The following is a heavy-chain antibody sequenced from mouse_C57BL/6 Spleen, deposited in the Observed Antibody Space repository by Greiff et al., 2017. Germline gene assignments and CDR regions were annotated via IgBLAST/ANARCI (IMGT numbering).Heavy chain of an antibody. Sequence: VQLQQSGPVLVKPGPSVKISCKASGFTFTDYYMHWVKQSHGKSLEWIGLVYPYNGGTSYNQKFKGKATLTVDTSSSTAYMELNSLTSEDSAVYYCASRDPSYDYDHSVYAMDDWGQGTSVTVSS. CDR2: VYPYNGGT. D-gene: IGHD2-4*01. V-gene: IGHV1-36*01. CDR3: ASRDPSYDYDHSVYAMDD. J-gene: IGHJ4*01. CDR1: GFTFTDYY.